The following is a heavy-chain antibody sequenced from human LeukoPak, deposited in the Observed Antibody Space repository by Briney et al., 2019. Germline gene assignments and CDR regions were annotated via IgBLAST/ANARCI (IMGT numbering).Heavy chain of an antibody. J-gene: IGHJ4*02. CDR3: AREVATNFDY. D-gene: IGHD5-12*01. V-gene: IGHV6-1*01. Sequence: SHTLSLTCAVSGDSFCSNSAAWDWLTQSPSRGLEWLGRTYYRSKLYDDYAVSVKSRITINPNTSKNQFSLQLNSVTPEDTAVYYCAREVATNFDYWGQGTLVTVSS. CDR1: GDSFCSNSAA. CDR2: TYYRSKLYD.